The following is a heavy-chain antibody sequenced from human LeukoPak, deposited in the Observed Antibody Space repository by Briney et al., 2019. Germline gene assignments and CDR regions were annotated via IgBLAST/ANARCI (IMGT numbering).Heavy chain of an antibody. CDR2: MKHDGSEK. D-gene: IGHD3-3*01. CDR3: ASRAIYFDY. Sequence: PGGSLRLSCAASGFTFSACWMSWVRQAPGKGLEWVASMKHDGSEKYYVDSVKGRFTTSRDNAKNLLYLQMNSLRAEDTAVYYCASRAIYFDYWGQGTLVTVSS. J-gene: IGHJ4*02. CDR1: GFTFSACW. V-gene: IGHV3-7*01.